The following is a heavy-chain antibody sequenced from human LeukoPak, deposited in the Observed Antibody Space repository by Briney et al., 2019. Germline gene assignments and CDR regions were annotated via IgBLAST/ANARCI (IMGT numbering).Heavy chain of an antibody. CDR3: ARISLDAFDI. V-gene: IGHV3-7*04. CDR1: GFTFSSYW. J-gene: IGHJ3*02. Sequence: GGSHRLSCVASGFTFSSYWMTWVRQAPGKGLEWVANIKQDGSEKYYVDYVKGRFTISRDNAKNSLYLQMNSLRAEDTAVYHCARISLDAFDIWGQGTMVTVSS. CDR2: IKQDGSEK.